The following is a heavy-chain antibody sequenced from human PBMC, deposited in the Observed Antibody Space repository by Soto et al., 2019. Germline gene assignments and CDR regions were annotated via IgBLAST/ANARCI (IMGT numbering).Heavy chain of an antibody. Sequence: SVKVSCKASGGTFSSYAISWVRQAPGQGLEWMGGIIPIFGTANYAQKFQGRVTITADESTSTAYMELRSLRSDDTAVYYCARSGSYYSGWFDPWGQGTLVTVSS. J-gene: IGHJ5*02. CDR2: IIPIFGTA. CDR1: GGTFSSYA. V-gene: IGHV1-69*13. D-gene: IGHD1-26*01. CDR3: ARSGSYYSGWFDP.